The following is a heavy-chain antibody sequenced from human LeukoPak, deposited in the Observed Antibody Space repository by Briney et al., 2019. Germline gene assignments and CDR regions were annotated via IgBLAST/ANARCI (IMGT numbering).Heavy chain of an antibody. CDR2: ISSSVLTI. D-gene: IGHD6-19*01. V-gene: IGHV3-48*03. Sequence: GGSLRLSCAASGFTFSSYEMNWVRQAPGKGLEWLAYISSSVLTIYYADSVKGRFTISRDNSKNTLYLQMNSPRAEDTAVYYCAKGAAVAGKPFDYWGQGTLVTVSS. J-gene: IGHJ4*02. CDR1: GFTFSSYE. CDR3: AKGAAVAGKPFDY.